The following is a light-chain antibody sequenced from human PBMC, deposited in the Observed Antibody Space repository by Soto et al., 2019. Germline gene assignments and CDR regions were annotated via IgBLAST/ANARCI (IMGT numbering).Light chain of an antibody. J-gene: IGKJ3*01. V-gene: IGKV1-33*01. Sequence: DIQMTQSPSSLSASVGDRVTITCQASQDISNYLNWYQQKPGKAPKLLIYDASNLETGVPSRFSGSGSGTNFTFTISSLQPEDIATYYCQEYDIRRGFTCGPGPKVDVK. CDR1: QDISNY. CDR3: QEYDIRRGFT. CDR2: DAS.